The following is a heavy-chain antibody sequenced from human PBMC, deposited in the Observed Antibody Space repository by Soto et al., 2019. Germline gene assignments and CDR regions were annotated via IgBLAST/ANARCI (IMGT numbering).Heavy chain of an antibody. V-gene: IGHV1-2*04. CDR2: INPNSGGT. CDR1: GYTFTGYY. J-gene: IGHJ4*02. D-gene: IGHD3-9*01. Sequence: QVQLVQSGAEVKKPGASVKVSCKASGYTFTGYYMHWVRQAPGQGLEWMGWINPNSGGTNYAQKFQGWVTMTRDTSISTAYMELRSLRSDDTAVYYCARSGYYDILTGWPLDYWGQGTLVTVSS. CDR3: ARSGYYDILTGWPLDY.